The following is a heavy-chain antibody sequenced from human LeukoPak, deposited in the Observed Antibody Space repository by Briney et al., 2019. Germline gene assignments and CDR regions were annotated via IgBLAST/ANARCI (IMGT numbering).Heavy chain of an antibody. Sequence: ASVKVSCKASGYTFTSYGISWVRQAPGQGLEWMGWISAYNGNTNYAQKLQGRVTMTTDTSTSTAYMELRSLRSDDTAVYYCARDERVRFWEWLSYKGSRFDYWGQGTLVTVSS. CDR3: ARDERVRFWEWLSYKGSRFDY. V-gene: IGHV1-18*01. J-gene: IGHJ4*02. CDR2: ISAYNGNT. CDR1: GYTFTSYG. D-gene: IGHD3-3*01.